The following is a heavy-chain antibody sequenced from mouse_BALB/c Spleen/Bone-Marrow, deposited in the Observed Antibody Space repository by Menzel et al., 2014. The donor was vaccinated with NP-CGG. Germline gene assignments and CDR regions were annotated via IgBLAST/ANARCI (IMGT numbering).Heavy chain of an antibody. CDR2: IWAGGST. CDR3: ARVPLFRYGSSYGMDY. D-gene: IGHD1-1*01. Sequence: VKLVESGPGLVAPSQSLSITCTVSGFSLTSYGVHWVRQPPGKGLEWLGVIWAGGSTNYNSALMSRLSISKDNSESQVFLKMNSLQTDDTAMYYCARVPLFRYGSSYGMDYWGQGTSVTVSS. V-gene: IGHV2-9*02. CDR1: GFSLTSYG. J-gene: IGHJ4*01.